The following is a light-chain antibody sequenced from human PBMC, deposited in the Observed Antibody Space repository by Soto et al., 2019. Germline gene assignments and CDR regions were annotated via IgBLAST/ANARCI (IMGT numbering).Light chain of an antibody. J-gene: IGLJ1*01. CDR2: AVS. Sequence: QSALTQPASVSGSPGQSITISCTGTSSDVGGYNYVYWYQQHPGKAPKLLIYAVSNRPSGVSNRFSGSKSGNTASLTISGLRAEDEADYYCSSYTSSSTYVFGTGTKLTVL. CDR1: SSDVGGYNY. V-gene: IGLV2-14*01. CDR3: SSYTSSSTYV.